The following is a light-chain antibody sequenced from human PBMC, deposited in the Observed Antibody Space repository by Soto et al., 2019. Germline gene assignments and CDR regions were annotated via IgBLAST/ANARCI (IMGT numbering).Light chain of an antibody. J-gene: IGLJ2*01. CDR2: EVS. V-gene: IGLV2-14*01. CDR1: SSDYGSNNY. CDR3: SSYTSSSPVV. Sequence: QSALTQPASVSGSPGQSITISCTGTSSDYGSNNYVSWYQQHPGKAPKLMIYEVSNRPSGVSNRFSGSKSGNTASLTISGLQAEDEADYYCSSYTSSSPVVFGGGTKLTVL.